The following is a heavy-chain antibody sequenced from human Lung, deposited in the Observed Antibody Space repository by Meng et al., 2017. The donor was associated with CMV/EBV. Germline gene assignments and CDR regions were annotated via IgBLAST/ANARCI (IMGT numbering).Heavy chain of an antibody. V-gene: IGHV4-39*01. J-gene: IGHJ4*02. Sequence: SETLSLXCTVSGDSITSSSYYWGWIRQPPGKGLEWIGSMYYSANTYYNPSLKSRVTISVDTSQNQFSLTLTSVTAADTAVYYCAFSSGADYGSGSRDYWGQGTXVTVSS. CDR3: AFSSGADYGSGSRDY. D-gene: IGHD3-10*01. CDR1: GDSITSSSYY. CDR2: MYYSANT.